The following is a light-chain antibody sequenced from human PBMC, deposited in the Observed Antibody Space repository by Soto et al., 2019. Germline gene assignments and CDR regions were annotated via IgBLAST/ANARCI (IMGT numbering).Light chain of an antibody. CDR3: QSYDSNLVGLV. CDR2: GNT. CDR1: SSNIGAGYD. J-gene: IGLJ3*02. V-gene: IGLV1-40*01. Sequence: QSVLTQPPSVSGAPGQRVTISCTGTSSNIGAGYDVHWYQQLPGTAPKLLIYGNTNRPSGVPDRFSGSKSGTSASLAITGLQAEDEADYVCQSYDSNLVGLVFGAGTKLTVL.